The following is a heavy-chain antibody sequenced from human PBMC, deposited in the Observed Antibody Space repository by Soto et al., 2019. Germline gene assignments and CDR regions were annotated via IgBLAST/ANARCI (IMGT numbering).Heavy chain of an antibody. Sequence: TSETLSLTCAVSGYSISSGYYWGWIRQPPGKGLAWIGSIYHSGSTYYNPSLKSRVTISVDTSKNQFSLKLSSVTAADTAVYYCARGGVAAAGLPAAPYGMDVWGQGTTVT. D-gene: IGHD6-13*01. J-gene: IGHJ6*02. CDR3: ARGGVAAAGLPAAPYGMDV. V-gene: IGHV4-38-2*01. CDR2: IYHSGST. CDR1: GYSISSGYY.